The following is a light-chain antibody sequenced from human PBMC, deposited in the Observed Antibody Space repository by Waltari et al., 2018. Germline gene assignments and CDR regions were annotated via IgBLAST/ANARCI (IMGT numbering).Light chain of an antibody. Sequence: SSELTQDPTVSVALGQTVRITCHGDSLRRSSASWYQQRPGQAPVLGFYGQDNRAAGIPDRFSGSTSGDTATLTITGTQAEDEADYYCLSRDISSTRFFGGGTRLTV. J-gene: IGLJ2*01. CDR3: LSRDISSTRF. V-gene: IGLV3-19*01. CDR1: SLRRSS. CDR2: GQD.